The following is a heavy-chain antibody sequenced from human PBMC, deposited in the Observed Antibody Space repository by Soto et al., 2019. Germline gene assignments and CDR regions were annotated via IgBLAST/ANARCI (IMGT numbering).Heavy chain of an antibody. CDR3: ARGDYYGSGTLSDY. CDR1: GGSISSYY. J-gene: IGHJ4*02. D-gene: IGHD3-10*01. Sequence: PSETLSLTCTVSGGSISSYYWSWIRQPPGKGLEWIGYIYYSGSTNYNPSLKSRVTISVDTSKNQFSLKLNSMTAADTAVYYCARGDYYGSGTLSDYWGQGTLVTVSS. V-gene: IGHV4-59*08. CDR2: IYYSGST.